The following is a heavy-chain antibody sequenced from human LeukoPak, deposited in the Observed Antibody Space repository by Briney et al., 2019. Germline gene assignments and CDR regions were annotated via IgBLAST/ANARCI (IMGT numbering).Heavy chain of an antibody. CDR3: ARDGPMVRGVIIDAFDI. Sequence: GGSLRLSCAASGFTFSSYSMNWVRQAPGKGLEWVSSISSSSSYIYYADSVKGRFTISRDNAKNSLYLQMNGLRAEDTAVYYCARDGPMVRGVIIDAFDIWGQGTMVTVSS. CDR2: ISSSSSYI. J-gene: IGHJ3*02. D-gene: IGHD3-10*01. CDR1: GFTFSSYS. V-gene: IGHV3-21*01.